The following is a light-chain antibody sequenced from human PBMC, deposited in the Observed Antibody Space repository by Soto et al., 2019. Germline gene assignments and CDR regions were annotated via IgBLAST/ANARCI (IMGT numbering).Light chain of an antibody. CDR2: KDT. J-gene: IGLJ1*01. CDR3: LSADINPSSNV. CDR1: DSPKND. V-gene: IGLV3-16*01. Sequence: SYELTQAPSVSASLGQVARVICSGEDSPKNDASWGQQKAGQFPVVLIDKDTERPSGIPERFSGSNSGTIVTLTINGVQAEDEADYYCLSADINPSSNVLETGTKLTVL.